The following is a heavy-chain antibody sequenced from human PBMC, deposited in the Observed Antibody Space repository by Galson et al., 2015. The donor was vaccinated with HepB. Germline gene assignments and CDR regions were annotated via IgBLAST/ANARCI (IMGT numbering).Heavy chain of an antibody. CDR3: ARGYELEY. J-gene: IGHJ4*02. CDR2: ISYDGSNK. D-gene: IGHD5-12*01. Sequence: SLRLSCAASGFTFSSYAMHWVRQAPGKGLEWVAVISYDGSNKYYADSVKGRFTISRDNSKNTLYLQMNSLRAEDTAVYYCARGYELEYWGQGTLVTVSS. CDR1: GFTFSSYA. V-gene: IGHV3-30*04.